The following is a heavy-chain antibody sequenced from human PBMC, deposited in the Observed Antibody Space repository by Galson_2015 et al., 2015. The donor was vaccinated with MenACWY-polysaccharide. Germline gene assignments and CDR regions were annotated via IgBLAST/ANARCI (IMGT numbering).Heavy chain of an antibody. V-gene: IGHV3-48*02. Sequence: SLRLSCAASGFTFSTYSMTWVRQAPGKGLEWVSYINGGSRTIYYADSVKGRFTISRDNAKNSLYLQMNSLRDDDTAVYYCARDSGKAEADDHRGQGTRGAVSS. CDR2: INGGSRTI. J-gene: IGHJ5*02. CDR1: GFTFSTYS. D-gene: IGHD6-13*01. CDR3: ARDSGKAEADDH.